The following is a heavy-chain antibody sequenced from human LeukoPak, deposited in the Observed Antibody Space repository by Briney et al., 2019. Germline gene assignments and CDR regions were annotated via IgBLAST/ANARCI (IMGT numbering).Heavy chain of an antibody. CDR3: ARHGRSGYSIDWPALDY. CDR2: IYYTGST. V-gene: IGHV4-59*08. CDR1: GGSISSYY. J-gene: IGHJ4*02. Sequence: SETLSLTCTVSGGSISSYYRSWIRQPPGKGLEWIGYIYYTGSTNYSPSLKSRVTISVDTSKNQFSLKLSSVTAEDTAVYYCARHGRSGYSIDWPALDYWGQGSLVTVSS. D-gene: IGHD5-18*01.